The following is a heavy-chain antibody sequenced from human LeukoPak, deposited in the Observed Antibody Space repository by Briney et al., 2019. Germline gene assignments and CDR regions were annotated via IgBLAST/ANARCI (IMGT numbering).Heavy chain of an antibody. CDR3: ARALRHSSGWNPFDY. D-gene: IGHD6-19*01. CDR1: GYTFTSYG. J-gene: IGHJ4*02. CDR2: ISAYNGNT. V-gene: IGHV1-18*01. Sequence: GASVKVSCKASGYTFTSYGISWVRQAPGQGLEWMGWISAYNGNTNYAQKLQGRVTMTTDTSTSTAYMELRSLRSDDTAVYYCARALRHSSGWNPFDYWGQGTLVTVSS.